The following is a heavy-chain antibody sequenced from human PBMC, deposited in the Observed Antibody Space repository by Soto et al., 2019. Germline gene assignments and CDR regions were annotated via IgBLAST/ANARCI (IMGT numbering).Heavy chain of an antibody. J-gene: IGHJ6*02. V-gene: IGHV4-59*01. CDR3: TRPILGTPYGMDV. D-gene: IGHD7-27*01. CDR2: IYNSGTT. Sequence: PSETLSLTCTISGGSISSYYWSWIRQPPGKGLEWIGYIYNSGTTKYNPSLKGRVTISVDTSKRQFSLKLSSVTAADTAVYYCTRPILGTPYGMDVWGQGTTVTVS. CDR1: GGSISSYY.